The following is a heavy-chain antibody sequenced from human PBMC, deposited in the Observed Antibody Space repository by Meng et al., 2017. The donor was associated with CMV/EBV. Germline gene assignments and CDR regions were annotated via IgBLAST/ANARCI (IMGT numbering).Heavy chain of an antibody. V-gene: IGHV4-30-4*08. J-gene: IGHJ6*02. CDR1: GGSISSGDCY. CDR3: ARGVAPIVVVPAAMSRRGMDV. Sequence: LRLSCTVSGGSISSGDCYWNWIRQPPGKGLEWIGYIYYSGSTYYNPSLKSRVTISVDTSKNQFSLKLSSVTAADTAVYYCARGVAPIVVVPAAMSRRGMDVWGQGTTVTVSS. D-gene: IGHD2-2*01. CDR2: IYYSGST.